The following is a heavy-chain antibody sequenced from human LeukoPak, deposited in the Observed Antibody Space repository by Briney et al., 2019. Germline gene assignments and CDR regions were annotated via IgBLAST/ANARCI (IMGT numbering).Heavy chain of an antibody. CDR1: GGSFSGYY. Sequence: SETLSLTCAVYGGSFSGYYWSWVRQPPGKGLEWIGEINHSGSTNYNPSLKSRVTISVDTSKNQFSLKLSSVTAADTAVYYCARAPPGYSSSWYSRGRYYFDYWGQGTLVTVSS. V-gene: IGHV4-34*01. D-gene: IGHD6-13*01. CDR2: INHSGST. CDR3: ARAPPGYSSSWYSRGRYYFDY. J-gene: IGHJ4*02.